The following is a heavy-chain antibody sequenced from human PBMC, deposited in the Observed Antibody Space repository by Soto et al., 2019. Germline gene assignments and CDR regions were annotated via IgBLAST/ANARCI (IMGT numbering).Heavy chain of an antibody. CDR1: GFTFSTYA. D-gene: IGHD6-13*01. Sequence: PGGSLRLSCAASGFTFSTYAMSWVRQAPGKGPEWVSAISGSGGSTYYADSVKGRFTISRDNSKNTLYLQMNSLRAEDTAVYYCSIDVERYSSSWYLYYYFDYWGQGTLVTVSS. CDR3: SIDVERYSSSWYLYYYFDY. J-gene: IGHJ4*02. V-gene: IGHV3-23*01. CDR2: ISGSGGST.